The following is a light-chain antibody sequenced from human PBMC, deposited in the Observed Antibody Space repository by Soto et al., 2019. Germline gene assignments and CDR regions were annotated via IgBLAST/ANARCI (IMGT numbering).Light chain of an antibody. J-gene: IGLJ1*01. V-gene: IGLV2-14*01. CDR3: TSYTSSSTYV. Sequence: QSVLTQPASVSGSPGESITISCTGTSSDVGAYNYVSWYQQDPGKAPKLMIYDVSGRPSGVSNRFSGSKSGHTASLTISGLQAEDEADYYCTSYTSSSTYVFGTGTKVTVL. CDR1: SSDVGAYNY. CDR2: DVS.